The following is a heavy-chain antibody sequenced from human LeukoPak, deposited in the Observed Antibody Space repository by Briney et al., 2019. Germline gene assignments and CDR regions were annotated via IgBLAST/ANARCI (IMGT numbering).Heavy chain of an antibody. CDR3: ARGQLRKPDF. CDR1: GYTFTSYY. V-gene: IGHV1-2*06. CDR2: INPQNGIS. J-gene: IGHJ4*02. Sequence: ASVKVSCKTSGYTFTSYYVHWVRQAPGQGLEWMGHINPQNGISKYAQKFQGRVTMTRDTSITTAYMELSSLTSDDTAIYYCARGQLRKPDFWGPGTLVTVSS. D-gene: IGHD1-14*01.